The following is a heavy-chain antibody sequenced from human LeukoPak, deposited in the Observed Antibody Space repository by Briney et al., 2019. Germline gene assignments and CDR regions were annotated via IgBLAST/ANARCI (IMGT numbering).Heavy chain of an antibody. Sequence: ASVKVSCKASGYTFTSYAMHWLRQAPGQRLEWMGWINAGNGNTKYSQKFQGRVTITRDTSASTAYMELSSLRSEDTAVHYCASHYYDSRGYYFDEAFDIWGQGTMVTVSS. CDR2: INAGNGNT. CDR3: ASHYYDSRGYYFDEAFDI. CDR1: GYTFTSYA. J-gene: IGHJ3*02. D-gene: IGHD3-22*01. V-gene: IGHV1-3*01.